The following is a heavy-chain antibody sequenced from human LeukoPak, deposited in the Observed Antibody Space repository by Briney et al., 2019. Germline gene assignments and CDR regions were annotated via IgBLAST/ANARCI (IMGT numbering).Heavy chain of an antibody. Sequence: SETLSLICTVSGGSISSSSYYWGWIRQPPGKGLEWIGSIYYSGSTYYNPSLKSRVTISVDTSKNQFSLKLSSVTAADTAVYYCARGTTLAVDYWGQGTLVTVSS. CDR3: ARGTTLAVDY. V-gene: IGHV4-39*07. CDR1: GGSISSSSYY. D-gene: IGHD4-17*01. J-gene: IGHJ4*02. CDR2: IYYSGST.